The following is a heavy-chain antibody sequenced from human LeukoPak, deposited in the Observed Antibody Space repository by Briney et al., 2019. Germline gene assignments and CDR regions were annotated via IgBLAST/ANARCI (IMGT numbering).Heavy chain of an antibody. D-gene: IGHD2/OR15-2a*01. CDR2: INAGNGNT. CDR3: ARGGGILTYAFDI. CDR1: GYTFTSYA. J-gene: IGHJ3*02. Sequence: ASVKVSCKASGYTFTSYAMHWVRQAPGQRLEWMGWINAGNGNTKYSQKFQGRVTITRDTSASTAYMELSSLRSEDTAVYYCARGGGILTYAFDIWGQGTMVTVSS. V-gene: IGHV1-3*01.